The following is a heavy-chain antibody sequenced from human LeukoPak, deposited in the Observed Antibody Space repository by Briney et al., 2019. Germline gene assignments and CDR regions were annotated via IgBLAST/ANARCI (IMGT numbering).Heavy chain of an antibody. D-gene: IGHD6-6*01. CDR1: GYTFTSYG. CDR2: ISAYNGNT. CDR3: AREFSGVSSSSADYYYYMDV. J-gene: IGHJ6*03. Sequence: GASVKVSCKASGYTFTSYGSSWVRQAPGQGLEWMGWISAYNGNTNYAQKLQGRVTMTTDTSTSTAYMELRSLRSDDTAVYYCAREFSGVSSSSADYYYYMDVWGKGTTVTVSS. V-gene: IGHV1-18*01.